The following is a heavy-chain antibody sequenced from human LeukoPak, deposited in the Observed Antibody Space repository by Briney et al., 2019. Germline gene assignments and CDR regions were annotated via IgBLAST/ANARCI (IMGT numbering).Heavy chain of an antibody. CDR1: GGSFSGYY. CDR2: INHSGST. J-gene: IGHJ4*02. V-gene: IGHV4-34*01. D-gene: IGHD1-1*01. CDR3: ARGGNGDYDY. Sequence: SETLSLTCAVYGGSFSGYYWSWIRQPPGKGLEWIGEINHSGSTNYNPSLKSRVTISVDTSKNQFSLKLSSVTAADTAVYYCARGGNGDYDYWGQGTLITVSS.